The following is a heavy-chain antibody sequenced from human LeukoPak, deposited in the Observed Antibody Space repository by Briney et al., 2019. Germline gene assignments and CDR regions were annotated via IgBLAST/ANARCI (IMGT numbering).Heavy chain of an antibody. D-gene: IGHD2-21*02. CDR2: INPSGGST. CDR3: ARGGVSIVVVTAYDAFDI. Sequence: GASVKVSCKASGYTFTTYYMHWVRQAPGQGLEWMGVINPSGGSTSYAQKFQGRVTMTRDTSTSTVYMELSSLRSEDTAVYYCARGGVSIVVVTAYDAFDIWGQGTMVTVSS. CDR1: GYTFTTYY. J-gene: IGHJ3*02. V-gene: IGHV1-46*01.